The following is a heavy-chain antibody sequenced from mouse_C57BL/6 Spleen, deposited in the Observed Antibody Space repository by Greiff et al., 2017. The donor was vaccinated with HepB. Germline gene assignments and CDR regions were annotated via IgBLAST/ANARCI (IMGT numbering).Heavy chain of an antibody. D-gene: IGHD1-1*02. V-gene: IGHV8-12*01. Sequence: QVQLQQSGPGILQSSQTLSLTCSFSGFSLSTSGMGVSWIRQPSGKGLEWLAHIYWDDDKRYNPSLKSRLTISKDTSRNQVFLKITSVDTADTATYYCARATMVGDYAMDYWGQGTSVTVSS. CDR3: ARATMVGDYAMDY. J-gene: IGHJ4*01. CDR2: IYWDDDK. CDR1: GFSLSTSGMG.